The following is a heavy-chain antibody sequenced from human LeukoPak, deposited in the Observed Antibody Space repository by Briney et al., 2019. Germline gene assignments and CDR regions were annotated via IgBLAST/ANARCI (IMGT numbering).Heavy chain of an antibody. Sequence: GGSLRLSCAASGFTFSSYAMSWVRQAPGKGLEWVSAISGSGGSTYYADSVKGRLTISRDNSKNTLYPQMNSLRAEDTAVYYCAKGRRSMTKDFDYWGQGTLVTVSS. CDR2: ISGSGGST. CDR1: GFTFSSYA. J-gene: IGHJ4*02. V-gene: IGHV3-23*01. CDR3: AKGRRSMTKDFDY.